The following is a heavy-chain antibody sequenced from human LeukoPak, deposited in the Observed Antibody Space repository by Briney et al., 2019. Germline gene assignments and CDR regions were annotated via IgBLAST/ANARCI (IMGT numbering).Heavy chain of an antibody. Sequence: GRSLRLSCAASGFTFSNYPMHWVRQAPGKGLEWISLIYSGGSTYYADSVMGRFTISRDNSKTTLFLQMNSLKAEDTAVYYCATGGRSGVALEQWGQGTLVTVSS. CDR3: ATGGRSGVALEQ. D-gene: IGHD1/OR15-1a*01. J-gene: IGHJ4*02. V-gene: IGHV3-53*01. CDR2: IYSGGST. CDR1: GFTFSNYP.